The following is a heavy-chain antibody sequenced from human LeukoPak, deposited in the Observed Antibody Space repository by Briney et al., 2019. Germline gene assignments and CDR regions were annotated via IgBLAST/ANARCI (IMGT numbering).Heavy chain of an antibody. CDR3: VKRRNNVYETSPWDPDY. CDR1: GNSFTNNW. J-gene: IGHJ4*02. V-gene: IGHV5-51*01. CDR2: VSPENSET. D-gene: IGHD2-2*01. Sequence: GESLKISCKGSGNSFTNNWIAWVRQMPGKGLEWMGIVSPENSETHYSPAFQGQVTISVDRSITTAYLQWNSLKASDTAMYYCVKRRNNVYETSPWDPDYWGQGTLVTVSS.